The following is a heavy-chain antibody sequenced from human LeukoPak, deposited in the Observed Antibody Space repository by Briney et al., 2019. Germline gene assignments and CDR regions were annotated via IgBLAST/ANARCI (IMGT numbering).Heavy chain of an antibody. Sequence: GGSLRLSCAASGFTFSSYGMHWVRQAPGKGLEWVAVISYDGTNKYYADSVKGRLTISRDNSKNTLYLQMNSLRAEDTAVYYCAKDYYDYIWGSFSGDAFDIWGQGTMVTVSS. D-gene: IGHD3-16*01. V-gene: IGHV3-30*18. CDR1: GFTFSSYG. J-gene: IGHJ3*02. CDR2: ISYDGTNK. CDR3: AKDYYDYIWGSFSGDAFDI.